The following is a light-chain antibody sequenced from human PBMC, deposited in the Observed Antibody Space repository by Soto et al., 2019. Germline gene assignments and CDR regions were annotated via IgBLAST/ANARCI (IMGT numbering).Light chain of an antibody. Sequence: DIPMTQSPSSLSASVGDRVTISCRASQHINFFLNWYQQKPGQAPNILIFAASTLQTGVPSRFRGRASGTDFTLPIDNVQPEDSGTYYCQQSFTAPRYTFGQGTQLEIK. V-gene: IGKV1-39*01. CDR3: QQSFTAPRYT. CDR1: QHINFF. CDR2: AAS. J-gene: IGKJ2*01.